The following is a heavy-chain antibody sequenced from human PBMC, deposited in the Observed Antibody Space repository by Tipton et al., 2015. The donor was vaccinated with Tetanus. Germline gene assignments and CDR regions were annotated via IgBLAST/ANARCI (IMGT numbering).Heavy chain of an antibody. CDR1: GGSISSSNW. J-gene: IGHJ5*02. V-gene: IGHV4-4*02. D-gene: IGHD3-22*01. CDR2: IYHSGST. CDR3: AIERRDYYDSSGYYL. Sequence: LSLTCAVSGGSISSSNWWSWVRQPPGKGLEWIGEIYHSGSTNYNPSLKSRVTISVDKSKNQFSLKLSSVTAADTAVYHCAIERRDYYDSSGYYLWGQGTLVTVSS.